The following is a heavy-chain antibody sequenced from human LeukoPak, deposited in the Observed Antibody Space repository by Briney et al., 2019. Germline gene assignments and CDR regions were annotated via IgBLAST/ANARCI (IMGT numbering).Heavy chain of an antibody. Sequence: SETLSLTCTVSGGSISSYYWSWIRQPAGKGLEWIGRIYTSGSTNYNPSLKSRVTMSVDTSKNQFPPKLSSVTAADTAVYYCARDRQWLVGAFDIWGQGTMVTVSS. CDR2: IYTSGST. CDR3: ARDRQWLVGAFDI. CDR1: GGSISSYY. J-gene: IGHJ3*02. V-gene: IGHV4-4*07. D-gene: IGHD6-19*01.